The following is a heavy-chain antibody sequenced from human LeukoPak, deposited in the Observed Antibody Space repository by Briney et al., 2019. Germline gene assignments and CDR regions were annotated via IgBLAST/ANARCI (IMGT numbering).Heavy chain of an antibody. CDR2: MNPNSGNT. CDR1: GYTFTSYG. V-gene: IGHV1-8*02. D-gene: IGHD5-12*01. CDR3: ARRGYEGNYFDY. J-gene: IGHJ4*02. Sequence: ASVKVSCKASGYTFTSYGISWVRQAPGQGLEWMGWMNPNSGNTGYAQKFQGRVTMTRNTSISTAYMELSSLRSEDTAVYYCARRGYEGNYFDYWGQGTLVTVSS.